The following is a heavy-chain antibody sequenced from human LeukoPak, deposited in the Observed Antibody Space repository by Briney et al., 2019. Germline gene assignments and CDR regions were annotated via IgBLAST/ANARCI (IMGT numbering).Heavy chain of an antibody. CDR2: INPGDADT. CDR1: GYSFTTYW. D-gene: IGHD2-15*01. Sequence: GESLKISCKGSGYSFTTYWIGWVRQMPGKGLEWMGIINPGDADTRYSPSSQGQVTISADTSISTAYLQWSSLKASDTAMYYCARARYCSGGSCYAEYWGQGTLVTVSS. V-gene: IGHV5-51*01. CDR3: ARARYCSGGSCYAEY. J-gene: IGHJ4*02.